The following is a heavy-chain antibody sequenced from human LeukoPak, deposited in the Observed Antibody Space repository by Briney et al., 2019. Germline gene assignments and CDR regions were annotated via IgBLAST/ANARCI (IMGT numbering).Heavy chain of an antibody. CDR1: GGSISPNY. Sequence: TPSETLSLTCSVSGGSISPNYWSWVRQPPGKGLEWLGYIHYSGSTDYTPSLKGRLTISVDTSKNQFSLTLTSVTEADTALYFCARDYGGKLDYWGHGTLVSVSS. V-gene: IGHV4-59*01. J-gene: IGHJ4*01. CDR3: ARDYGGKLDY. CDR2: IHYSGST. D-gene: IGHD3-10*01.